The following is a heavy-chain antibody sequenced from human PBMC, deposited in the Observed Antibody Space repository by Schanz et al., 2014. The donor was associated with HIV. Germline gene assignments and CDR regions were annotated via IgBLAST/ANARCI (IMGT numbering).Heavy chain of an antibody. V-gene: IGHV3-23*04. CDR3: ARVFGRTYGWPDY. Sequence: EVQLVESGGGLVQPGGSLRLSCAASGFTFSDFGMNWVRQAPGKGLEWVSSISESGGRTYYADSVNGRFTISRDNSKNALYLHMNSLRADDTAIYYCARVFGRTYGWPDYWGQGTLVTVSS. D-gene: IGHD3-10*01. CDR2: ISESGGRT. CDR1: GFTFSDFG. J-gene: IGHJ4*02.